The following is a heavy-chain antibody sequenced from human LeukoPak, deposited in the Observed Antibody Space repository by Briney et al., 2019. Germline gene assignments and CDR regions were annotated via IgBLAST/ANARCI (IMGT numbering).Heavy chain of an antibody. Sequence: ASVKVSCKASGYTFTGYYMHWVRQAPGQGLEWMGWINPNSGGTNYAQKFQGRVTMTRDTSISTAYMELSRLRSDDTAVYYCARTRAAAGPGWFDPWGQGTLVTVSS. J-gene: IGHJ5*02. CDR2: INPNSGGT. CDR1: GYTFTGYY. CDR3: ARTRAAAGPGWFDP. V-gene: IGHV1-2*02. D-gene: IGHD6-13*01.